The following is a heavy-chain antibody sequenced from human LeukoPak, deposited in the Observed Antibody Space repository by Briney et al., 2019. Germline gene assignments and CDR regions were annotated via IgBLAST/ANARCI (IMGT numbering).Heavy chain of an antibody. CDR2: IYSGGST. D-gene: IGHD1-26*01. V-gene: IGHV3-53*01. J-gene: IGHJ4*02. Sequence: GGSLRLSCAASGFTVSSKYMSWVRQAPGKGLEWVSVIYSGGSTYYADSVKGRFTISRDNSKNTLYLQMNSLRAEDTAVYYCARGGKYRRYLDYWGQGTLVTVSS. CDR3: ARGGKYRRYLDY. CDR1: GFTVSSKY.